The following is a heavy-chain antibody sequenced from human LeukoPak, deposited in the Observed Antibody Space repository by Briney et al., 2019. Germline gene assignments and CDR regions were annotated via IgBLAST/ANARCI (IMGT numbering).Heavy chain of an antibody. CDR3: ARGRVSSSTWYSTYYYFFYMDF. V-gene: IGHV4-59*01. CDR1: DDSITMYY. Sequence: PSETLSLACTVSDDSITMYYWTWIRQPPGKGLEWIGYVDHTGSTKFNPSLNGRVSISRDTSNNFFSLRLRSVTAADTAVYFCARGRVSSSTWYSTYYYFFYMDFWGKGTTVTVSS. J-gene: IGHJ6*03. D-gene: IGHD4-11*01. CDR2: VDHTGST.